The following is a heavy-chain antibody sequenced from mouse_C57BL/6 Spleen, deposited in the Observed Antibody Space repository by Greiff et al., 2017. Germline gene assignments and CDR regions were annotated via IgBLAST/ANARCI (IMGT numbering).Heavy chain of an antibody. CDR3: ARSAY. CDR1: GYTFTDYY. Sequence: VKLVESGAELVRPGASVKLSCKASGYTFTDYYINWVKQRPGQGLEWIARIYPGSGNTYYNEKFKGKATLTAEKSSSTAYMQLSSLTAEDSAVYFCARSAYWGQGTLVTVSA. V-gene: IGHV1-76*01. J-gene: IGHJ3*01. CDR2: IYPGSGNT.